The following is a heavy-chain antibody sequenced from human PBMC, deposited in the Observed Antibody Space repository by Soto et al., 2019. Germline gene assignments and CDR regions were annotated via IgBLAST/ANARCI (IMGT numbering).Heavy chain of an antibody. CDR2: IYHSGTT. D-gene: IGHD2-21*02. V-gene: IGHV4-4*02. J-gene: IGHJ3*02. CDR1: GTSIINNNW. CDR3: ARGDGDNAFDI. Sequence: QVQLQESGPGLVKPSGTLSLTCAVSGTSIINNNWWTWVRQPPGKGLEWIGEIYHSGTTNYNSSLKSRVTFSTDKCKNQFSLNLNSVTAADTAVYYCARGDGDNAFDIWGQGTLVIVSS.